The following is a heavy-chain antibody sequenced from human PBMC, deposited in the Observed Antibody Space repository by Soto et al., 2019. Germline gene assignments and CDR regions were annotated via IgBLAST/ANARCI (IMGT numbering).Heavy chain of an antibody. CDR3: AREGLTGTIGLYYYYGMDV. V-gene: IGHV4-59*01. J-gene: IGHJ6*02. Sequence: LTETPSLTFTVPDGSISSYYWSWIRQPPGKGLEWIGYIYYSGSTNYNPSLKSRVTISVDTSKNQFSLKLSSVTAADTAVYYCAREGLTGTIGLYYYYGMDVWGQGTTVTVSS. CDR1: DGSISSYY. CDR2: IYYSGST. D-gene: IGHD1-7*01.